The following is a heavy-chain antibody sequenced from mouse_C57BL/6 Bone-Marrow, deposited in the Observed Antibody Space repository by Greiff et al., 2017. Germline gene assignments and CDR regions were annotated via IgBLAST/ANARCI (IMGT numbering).Heavy chain of an antibody. CDR2: IYPGDGDT. Sequence: VHLVESGPELVKPGASVKISCKASGYAFSSSWMNWVKQRPGKGLEWIGRIYPGDGDTNYNGKFKGKATLTADNSSSTAYMQLSSLTSEDSAVYFCARRGYDEGAWFAYWGQGTLVTVSA. CDR3: ARRGYDEGAWFAY. CDR1: GYAFSSSW. D-gene: IGHD2-2*01. V-gene: IGHV1-82*01. J-gene: IGHJ3*01.